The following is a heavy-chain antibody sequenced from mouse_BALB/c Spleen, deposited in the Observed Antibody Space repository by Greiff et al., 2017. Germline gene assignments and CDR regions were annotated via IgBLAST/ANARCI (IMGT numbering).Heavy chain of an antibody. Sequence: VQVVESGGGLVKPGGSLKLSCAASGFTFSSYAMSWVRQTPEKRLEWVASISSGGSTYYPDSVKGRFTISRDNARNILYLQMSSLRSEDTAMYYCARGGVDGFAYWGQGTLVTVSA. CDR3: ARGGVDGFAY. CDR2: ISSGGST. D-gene: IGHD1-1*02. J-gene: IGHJ3*01. V-gene: IGHV5-6-5*01. CDR1: GFTFSSYA.